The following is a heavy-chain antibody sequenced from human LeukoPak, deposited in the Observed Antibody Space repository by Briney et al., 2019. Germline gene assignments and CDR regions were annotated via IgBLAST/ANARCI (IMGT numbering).Heavy chain of an antibody. D-gene: IGHD6-19*01. CDR1: GGSITSYY. CDR3: ASGITYSSGWYYFDY. CDR2: IYYSGST. J-gene: IGHJ4*02. Sequence: PSETLSLTCTVSGGSITSYYWSWIRQRPGKGLEGIGYIYYSGSTNYNPSLKSRVTISVDTSKNQFSLKLSSVTAADTAVYYCASGITYSSGWYYFDYWGQGTLVTVSS. V-gene: IGHV4-59*01.